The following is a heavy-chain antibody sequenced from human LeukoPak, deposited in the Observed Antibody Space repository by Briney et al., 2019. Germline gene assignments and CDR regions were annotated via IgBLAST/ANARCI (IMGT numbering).Heavy chain of an antibody. CDR2: IQYRGNA. CDR1: GGSISTYY. V-gene: IGHV4-59*01. CDR3: ARVGSLTKFD. Sequence: SETLSLTCTVSGGSISTYYWTWIRQPPGKGLEWIGYIQYRGNADYNPSLKSRVTISVDTSNNQCSLRLSSVTAADTAMYYCARVGSLTKFDWGQGTLVTVSS. D-gene: IGHD3-10*02. J-gene: IGHJ4*02.